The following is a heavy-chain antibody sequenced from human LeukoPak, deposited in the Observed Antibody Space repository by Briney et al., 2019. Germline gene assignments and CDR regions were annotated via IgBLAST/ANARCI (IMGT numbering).Heavy chain of an antibody. V-gene: IGHV4-39*07. CDR1: GGSISSSSYY. J-gene: IGHJ5*02. Sequence: SETLSLTCTVSGGSISSSSYYWGWIRQPPGKGLEWIGSIYYSGSTYYNPSLKSRVTISVDTSKNQFSLKLSSVTAADTAVYYCASYYDYVWGSYRPEAWGQGTLVTVSS. CDR3: ASYYDYVWGSYRPEA. CDR2: IYYSGST. D-gene: IGHD3-16*02.